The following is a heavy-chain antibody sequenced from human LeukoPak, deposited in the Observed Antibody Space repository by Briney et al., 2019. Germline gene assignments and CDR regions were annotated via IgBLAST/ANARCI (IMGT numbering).Heavy chain of an antibody. CDR3: ATDGAVAGTAYPEY. D-gene: IGHD6-19*01. CDR1: GYTFTGYY. V-gene: IGHV1-2*02. CDR2: INPNSGGT. Sequence: ASVKVSCTASGYTFTGYYINWVRQAPGQGLEWMGWINPNSGGTKYAQKFQGRVTMTRDTSISTAYMELSSLTSDDTALYYCATDGAVAGTAYPEYWGQGTLVTVSP. J-gene: IGHJ4*02.